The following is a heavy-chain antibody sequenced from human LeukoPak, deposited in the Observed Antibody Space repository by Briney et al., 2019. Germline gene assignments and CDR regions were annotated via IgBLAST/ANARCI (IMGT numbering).Heavy chain of an antibody. J-gene: IGHJ3*02. V-gene: IGHV1-2*02. D-gene: IGHD3-10*01. CDR2: IIPNSGAT. Sequence: ASVKVSCKASGYTFTGYYIHWVRQAPGQGLEWMGWIIPNSGATNYAQNFQGRVTMTRDTSISTAYMELSRLRSDDTAVYYCARDKAFGAGPFDIWGQGTMVTVSS. CDR3: ARDKAFGAGPFDI. CDR1: GYTFTGYY.